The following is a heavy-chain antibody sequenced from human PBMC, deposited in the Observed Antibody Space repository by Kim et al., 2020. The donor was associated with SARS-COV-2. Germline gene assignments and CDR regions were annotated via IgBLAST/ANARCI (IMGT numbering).Heavy chain of an antibody. Sequence: SVRDRFTISRDNSKNTLYLQMTSLRAEDTAVYYCARGGGSGSYPPEPVDYWGQGTLVTVSS. V-gene: IGHV3-30*07. J-gene: IGHJ4*02. D-gene: IGHD3-10*01. CDR3: ARGGGSGSYPPEPVDY.